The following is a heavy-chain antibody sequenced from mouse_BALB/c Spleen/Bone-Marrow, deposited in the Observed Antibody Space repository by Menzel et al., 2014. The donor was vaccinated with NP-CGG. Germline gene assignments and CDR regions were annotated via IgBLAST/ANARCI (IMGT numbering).Heavy chain of an antibody. J-gene: IGHJ2*01. V-gene: IGHV1-12*01. Sequence: LQQSGAELVKPGASVMMSCKASGYTFTSYNMHWVKQTPGQGLEWIGAIYPGNGDTSYNQKFKGKATLTADKSSSTAYMQLSSLTSEDSAVYYCASPPDYWGQGTTLTVSS. CDR2: IYPGNGDT. CDR1: GYTFTSYN. CDR3: ASPPDY.